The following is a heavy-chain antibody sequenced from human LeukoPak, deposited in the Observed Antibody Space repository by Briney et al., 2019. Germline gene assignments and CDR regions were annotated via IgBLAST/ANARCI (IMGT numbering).Heavy chain of an antibody. J-gene: IGHJ4*02. CDR3: ATLLGGGYCSGGSCRYYFDY. V-gene: IGHV1-2*02. D-gene: IGHD2-15*01. Sequence: SVTLSRTSSAYTFTVYYLHWIRQPPAQGQELMGWINPNSGGTNYSQKFQGRVTMTSDTSISTAYMELSRLRSDDTAVYYCATLLGGGYCSGGSCRYYFDYWGQGTLVTVSS. CDR1: AYTFTVYY. CDR2: INPNSGGT.